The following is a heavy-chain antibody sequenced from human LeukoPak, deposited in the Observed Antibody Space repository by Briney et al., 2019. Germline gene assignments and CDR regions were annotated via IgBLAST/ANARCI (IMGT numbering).Heavy chain of an antibody. CDR3: ARDRPPYCSGGSCYGPAEYFQH. Sequence: SETLSLTCTVSGGSISSSSYYWGWIRQPPGKGLEWIGSIYYSGSTYHNPSLKSRVTISVDTSKNQFSLKLSSVTAADTAVYYCARDRPPYCSGGSCYGPAEYFQHWGQGTLVTVSS. V-gene: IGHV4-39*07. J-gene: IGHJ1*01. CDR1: GGSISSSSYY. CDR2: IYYSGST. D-gene: IGHD2-15*01.